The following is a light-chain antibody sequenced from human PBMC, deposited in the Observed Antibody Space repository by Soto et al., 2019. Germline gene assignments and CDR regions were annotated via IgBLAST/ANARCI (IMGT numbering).Light chain of an antibody. CDR3: QQGYSTPVP. Sequence: DIRMTQSPASLSASVGERVTITCRASQGITNFLAWYQQKSGKVPKLLIYAASTLESGVPSRFSGSGSGIDFTLTISSLQPEDVATYYCQQGYSTPVPFGQGTRLEI. J-gene: IGKJ5*01. CDR2: AAS. V-gene: IGKV1-27*01. CDR1: QGITNF.